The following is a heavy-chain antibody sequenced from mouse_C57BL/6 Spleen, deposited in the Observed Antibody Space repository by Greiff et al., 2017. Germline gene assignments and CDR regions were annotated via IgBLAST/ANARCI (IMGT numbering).Heavy chain of an antibody. D-gene: IGHD5-5*01. Sequence: VQLQQSGPELVKPGASVKISCKASGYAFSSSWMNWVKQRPGKGLEWIGRIYPGDGDTNYNGKFKGKATLTADKSPSTAYMQLSSLTSEDSAVYFCARALPTYYFDYWGQGTTLTVSS. CDR1: GYAFSSSW. CDR3: ARALPTYYFDY. J-gene: IGHJ2*01. CDR2: IYPGDGDT. V-gene: IGHV1-82*01.